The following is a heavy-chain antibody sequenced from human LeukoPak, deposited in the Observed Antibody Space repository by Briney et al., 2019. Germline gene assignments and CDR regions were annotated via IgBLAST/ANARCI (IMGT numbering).Heavy chain of an antibody. CDR2: IYYSGST. D-gene: IGHD5-18*01. Sequence: GSLRLSCAASGFTFSDYWSWIRQPPGKGLEWIGYIYYSGSTNYNPSLKSRVTISVDTSKKQFSLKLSSVTAADTAVYYCARSGYSYGADAFDIWGQGTMVTVSS. J-gene: IGHJ3*02. CDR1: GFTFSDY. CDR3: ARSGYSYGADAFDI. V-gene: IGHV4-59*01.